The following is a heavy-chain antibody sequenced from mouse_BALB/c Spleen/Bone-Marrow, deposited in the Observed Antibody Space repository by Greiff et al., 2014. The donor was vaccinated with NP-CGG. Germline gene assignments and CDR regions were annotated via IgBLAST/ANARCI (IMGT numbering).Heavy chain of an antibody. CDR1: GYAFTNYL. CDR2: INPGSGGS. D-gene: IGHD1-1*01. Sequence: QVQLQQPGAELVRPGTSVKVSCKASGYAFTNYLIEWVKQRPGQGLEWIGVINPGSGGSNNNEKFKGKATLTADKSSSTACMQLSSLTSDDSAVYFCARSTTVKDYFDYWGQGTTLTVSS. CDR3: ARSTTVKDYFDY. J-gene: IGHJ2*01. V-gene: IGHV1-54*01.